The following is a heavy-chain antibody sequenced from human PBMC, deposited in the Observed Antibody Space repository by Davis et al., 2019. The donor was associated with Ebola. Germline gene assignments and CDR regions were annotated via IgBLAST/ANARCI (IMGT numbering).Heavy chain of an antibody. J-gene: IGHJ4*02. Sequence: GESLKISCAASGFTFNYYAMSWVRQAPGKGLEWVAVISYDGSNKYYADSVKGRFTISRDNAKNSLYLQMNSLRDEDTAVYYCARDSPGVAASFDYWGQGTLVTVSS. CDR1: GFTFNYYA. CDR2: ISYDGSNK. D-gene: IGHD6-13*01. CDR3: ARDSPGVAASFDY. V-gene: IGHV3-30*03.